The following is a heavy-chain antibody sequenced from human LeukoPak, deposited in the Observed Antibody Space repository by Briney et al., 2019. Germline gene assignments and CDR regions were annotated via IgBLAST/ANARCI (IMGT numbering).Heavy chain of an antibody. CDR2: ISGSGGST. J-gene: IGHJ4*02. Sequence: GGSLRLSCAASGFTFSSYAMSWVRQAPGKGLEWVSAISGSGGSTYYADSVKGRFTISRDNSKNTLYLQMNSLRAEDTAVYYCAKMGGATYDKSPDYWGQGTLVTVSS. V-gene: IGHV3-23*01. CDR1: GFTFSSYA. D-gene: IGHD1-26*01. CDR3: AKMGGATYDKSPDY.